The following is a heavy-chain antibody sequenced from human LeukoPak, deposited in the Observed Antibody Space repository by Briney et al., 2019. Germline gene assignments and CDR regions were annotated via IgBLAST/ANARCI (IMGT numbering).Heavy chain of an antibody. V-gene: IGHV4-30-2*01. CDR3: ARDRPPGDFDY. D-gene: IGHD6-6*01. J-gene: IGHJ4*02. CDR1: GGSISSGGYY. CDR2: IYHSGST. Sequence: PSETLSLTCTVSGGSISSGGYYWSWIRQPPGKGLEWIGYIYHSGSTYYNPSLKSRVTISVDRSKNQFSLKLSSVTAADTAVYYCARDRPPGDFDYWGQGTLVTVSS.